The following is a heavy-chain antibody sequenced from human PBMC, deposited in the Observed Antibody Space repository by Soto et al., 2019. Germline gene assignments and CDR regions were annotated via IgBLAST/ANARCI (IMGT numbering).Heavy chain of an antibody. Sequence: GASVKVSCKASGYTFTGYCMHWVRQAPGQGLEWMGWINPNSGGTNYAQKFQGRVTMTRDTSISTAYMELSRLRSDDTAVYYCAREGITMVRNYYYYYYGMDVWGQGTTVTVSS. CDR1: GYTFTGYC. CDR3: AREGITMVRNYYYYYYGMDV. V-gene: IGHV1-2*02. CDR2: INPNSGGT. D-gene: IGHD3-10*01. J-gene: IGHJ6*02.